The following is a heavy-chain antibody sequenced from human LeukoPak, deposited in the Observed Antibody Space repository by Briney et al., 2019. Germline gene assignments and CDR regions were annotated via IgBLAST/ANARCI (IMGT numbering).Heavy chain of an antibody. CDR2: IYYSGST. D-gene: IGHD2/OR15-2a*01. Sequence: ASETLSLTCTVSGGSISSYYWSWIRQPPGKGLEWIGYIYYSGSTNYNPSLKSRVTISVDTSKNQFSLKLSSVTAADTAVYYCASSNWYFDLWGRGTLVTVSS. CDR1: GGSISSYY. CDR3: ASSNWYFDL. J-gene: IGHJ2*01. V-gene: IGHV4-59*01.